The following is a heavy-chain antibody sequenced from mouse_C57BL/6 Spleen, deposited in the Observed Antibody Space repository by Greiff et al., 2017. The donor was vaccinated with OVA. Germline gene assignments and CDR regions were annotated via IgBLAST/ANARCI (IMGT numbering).Heavy chain of an antibody. V-gene: IGHV1-55*01. CDR1: GYTFTSYW. D-gene: IGHD2-3*01. Sequence: QVQLKQPGAELVKPGASVKMSCKASGYTFTSYWITWVKQRPGQGLEWIGDIYPGSGSTNYNEKFKSKATLTVDTSSSTAYMQLSSLTSEDSAVYYCARDLYDSYAMDYWCQGTSVTVSS. CDR3: ARDLYDSYAMDY. J-gene: IGHJ4*01. CDR2: IYPGSGST.